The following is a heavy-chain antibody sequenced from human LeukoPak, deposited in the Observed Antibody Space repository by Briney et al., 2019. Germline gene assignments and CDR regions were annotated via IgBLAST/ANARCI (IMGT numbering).Heavy chain of an antibody. D-gene: IGHD1-26*01. V-gene: IGHV4-38-2*02. CDR1: GYSISSGYY. Sequence: SETLXLTCTVSGYSISSGYYWGWIRPPPGKGVEWIGSIYHSGSTYYNPSLKSRVTISVDTSKNQFSLKLSSVTAADTAVYYCARYYSGSYYRIEPFDHWGQGTLVTVSS. CDR2: IYHSGST. CDR3: ARYYSGSYYRIEPFDH. J-gene: IGHJ4*02.